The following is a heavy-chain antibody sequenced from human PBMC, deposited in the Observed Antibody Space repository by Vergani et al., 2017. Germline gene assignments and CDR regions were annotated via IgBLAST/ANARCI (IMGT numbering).Heavy chain of an antibody. CDR2: ITPIFGTA. CDR3: ARVLRFLERDYYMDV. J-gene: IGHJ6*03. D-gene: IGHD3-3*01. V-gene: IGHV1-69*01. Sequence: QVQLVQSGAEVKKPGSSVKVSCKASGGTFSRYAISWVRQAPGQGLEWMGGITPIFGTANYAQKFQGRVTITADESTSTAYMELSSLRSEDTAVYYCARVLRFLERDYYMDVWGKGSTVTVSS. CDR1: GGTFSRYA.